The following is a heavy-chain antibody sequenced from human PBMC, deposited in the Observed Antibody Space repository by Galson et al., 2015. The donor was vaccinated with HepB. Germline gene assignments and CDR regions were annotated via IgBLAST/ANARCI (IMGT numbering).Heavy chain of an antibody. D-gene: IGHD3-22*01. CDR3: ARVRYYYDSSGYYLDYYYGMDV. CDR1: GGTFSSYT. J-gene: IGHJ6*02. Sequence: SVKVSCKASGGTFSSYTISWVRQAPGQGLEWMGRIIPILGIANYAQKFQGRVTITADKSTSTAYMELSSLRSEDTAVYYCARVRYYYDSSGYYLDYYYGMDVWGQGTTVTVSS. CDR2: IIPILGIA. V-gene: IGHV1-69*02.